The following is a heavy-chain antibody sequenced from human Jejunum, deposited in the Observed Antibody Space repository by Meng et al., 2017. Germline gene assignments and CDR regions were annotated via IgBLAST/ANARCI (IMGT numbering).Heavy chain of an antibody. Sequence: QVHLHQWGPGLLKPSETLSLPCAVYVGSFSGYYWTWIRQPPGKGLEWIGEINHNGSPYYNPSLNNRVTMSVDTSKNQLSLKLSSVTAADTAVYYCAIGGPGPRLLNWGQGTLVTVSS. CDR2: INHNGSP. V-gene: IGHV4-34*01. J-gene: IGHJ4*02. CDR3: AIGGPGPRLLN. D-gene: IGHD1-14*01. CDR1: VGSFSGYY.